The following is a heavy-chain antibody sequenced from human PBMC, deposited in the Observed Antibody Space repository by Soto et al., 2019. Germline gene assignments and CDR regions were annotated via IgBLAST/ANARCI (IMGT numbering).Heavy chain of an antibody. V-gene: IGHV3-74*01. J-gene: IGHJ4*02. CDR1: GFTFSSYW. CDR3: ARGDGDRYDGHGYLGRH. Sequence: EVQLVESGGGLVQPGESLTLSCAASGFTFSSYWMHWVRQAPGKGLVWVSRINSDGSGTYHADSVKGRLTISRDNAKNTLYLPMNSLRVEDTAVYFCARGDGDRYDGHGYLGRHWGQGTLVTVSS. CDR2: INSDGSGT. D-gene: IGHD5-18*01.